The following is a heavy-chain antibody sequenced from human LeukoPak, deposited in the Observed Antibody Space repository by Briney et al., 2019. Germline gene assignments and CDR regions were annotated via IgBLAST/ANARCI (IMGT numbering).Heavy chain of an antibody. V-gene: IGHV7-4-1*02. D-gene: IGHD6-19*01. J-gene: IGHJ4*02. Sequence: GASVKVSCKASGYTFTSYAMNWVRQAPGQGLEWMGWINTNTGNPTYAQGFTGRFVFSLDTSVSTAYLQISSLKAEDTAVYYCARVSAVAGTGGYYFDYWGQGTLVTVSS. CDR1: GYTFTSYA. CDR3: ARVSAVAGTGGYYFDY. CDR2: INTNTGNP.